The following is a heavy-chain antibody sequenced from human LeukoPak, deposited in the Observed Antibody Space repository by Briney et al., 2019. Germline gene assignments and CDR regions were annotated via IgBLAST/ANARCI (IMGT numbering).Heavy chain of an antibody. J-gene: IGHJ5*02. CDR1: GYTFTSYD. D-gene: IGHD6-13*01. CDR2: MNPNSRNT. CDR3: ARGRHPVRRRYSSSWYGGNWFDP. V-gene: IGHV1-8*01. Sequence: GASVKVSCKASGYTFTSYDINWVRQATGQGLEWMGWMNPNSRNTGYAQKFQGRVTMTRNTSISTAYMELSSLRSEDTAVYYCARGRHPVRRRYSSSWYGGNWFDPWGQGTLVTVSS.